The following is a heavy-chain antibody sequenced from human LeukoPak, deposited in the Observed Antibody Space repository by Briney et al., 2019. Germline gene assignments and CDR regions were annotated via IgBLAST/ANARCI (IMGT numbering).Heavy chain of an antibody. D-gene: IGHD2-15*01. J-gene: IGHJ6*02. CDR2: IYSGGST. CDR1: GFTVSSNY. Sequence: PGRSLRLSCAASGFTVSSNYMSWVRQAPGKGLEWVSVIYSGGSTYYADSVKGRFTISRDNSKNTLYLQMNSLRAEDTAVYYCARDLEYCSGGSCYPGGMDVWGQGTTVTVSS. CDR3: ARDLEYCSGGSCYPGGMDV. V-gene: IGHV3-66*01.